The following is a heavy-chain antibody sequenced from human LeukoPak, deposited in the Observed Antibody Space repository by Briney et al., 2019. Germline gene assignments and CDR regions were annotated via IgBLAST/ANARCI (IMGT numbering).Heavy chain of an antibody. CDR3: AREAIVVVTAPSLGMDV. D-gene: IGHD2-21*02. J-gene: IGHJ6*02. V-gene: IGHV1-8*01. CDR1: GYTFTSYD. Sequence: ASVKVSCKASGYTFTSYDINWVRQATGQGLEWMGWMNPNSGNTGYAQKFQGRVTMTTDTSTSTAYMELRSLRSDDTAVYYCAREAIVVVTAPSLGMDVWGQGTTVTVSS. CDR2: MNPNSGNT.